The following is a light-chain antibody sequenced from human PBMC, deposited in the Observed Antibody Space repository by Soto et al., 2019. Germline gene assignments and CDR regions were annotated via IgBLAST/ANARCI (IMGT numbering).Light chain of an antibody. J-gene: IGLJ2*01. Sequence: QSARTQPASVSGSPGQSITISCTGTSSDVGGYNYVSWYQQHPGKAPKLMIYDVSNRPSGVSNRFSGSKSGNTASLTISGLQAEDEADYYCSSYTSSSTLGVFGGGTQLTVL. V-gene: IGLV2-14*01. CDR3: SSYTSSSTLGV. CDR1: SSDVGGYNY. CDR2: DVS.